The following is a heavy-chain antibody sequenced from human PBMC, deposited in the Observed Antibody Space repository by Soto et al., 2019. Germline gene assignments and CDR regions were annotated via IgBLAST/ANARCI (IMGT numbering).Heavy chain of an antibody. V-gene: IGHV1-2*04. J-gene: IGHJ6*02. CDR1: GYTFTGYY. D-gene: IGHD2-2*01. CDR2: INPNSGST. Sequence: ASVKVSCKASGYTFTGYYMHWVRHAPGQGLEWMGWINPNSGSTNYAQKFQGWVTMTRDTSISTAYMELSRLRSDDTAVYYCARGVVPAVKGLNYYYYYGMDVWGQGTTVTVSS. CDR3: ARGVVPAVKGLNYYYYYGMDV.